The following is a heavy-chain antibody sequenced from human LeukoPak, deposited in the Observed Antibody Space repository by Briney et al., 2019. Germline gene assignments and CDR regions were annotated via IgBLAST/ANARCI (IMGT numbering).Heavy chain of an antibody. CDR2: ISSSGSTI. Sequence: QTGGSLRLSCAASGFTFSSYWMSWVRQAPGKGLEWVSYISSSGSTIYYADSVKGRFTISRDNAKNSLYLQMNSLRAEDTAVYYCARYSSSALDYWGQGTLVTVSS. V-gene: IGHV3-48*04. J-gene: IGHJ4*02. CDR1: GFTFSSYW. D-gene: IGHD6-6*01. CDR3: ARYSSSALDY.